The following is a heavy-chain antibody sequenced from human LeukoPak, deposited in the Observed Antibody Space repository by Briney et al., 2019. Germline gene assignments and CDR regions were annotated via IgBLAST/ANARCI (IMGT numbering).Heavy chain of an antibody. J-gene: IGHJ3*02. CDR3: ARDHTGDGYNDAFDI. CDR1: GFTFSSYA. Sequence: GGSLRLSCAASGFTFSSYAMSWVRQAPGKGLEWVSSISSSSSYIYYADSVKGRFTISRDNAKNSLYLQMNSLRAEDTAVYYCARDHTGDGYNDAFDIWGQGTMVTVSS. D-gene: IGHD5-24*01. CDR2: ISSSSSYI. V-gene: IGHV3-21*01.